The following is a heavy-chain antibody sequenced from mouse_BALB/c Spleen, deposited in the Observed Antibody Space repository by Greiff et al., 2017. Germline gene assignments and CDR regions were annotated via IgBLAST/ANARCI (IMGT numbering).Heavy chain of an antibody. CDR3: ARGFTTAGYYAMDY. D-gene: IGHD1-2*01. CDR2: ISSGGST. CDR1: GFTFSSYA. V-gene: IGHV5-6-5*01. J-gene: IGHJ4*01. Sequence: EVMLVESGGGLVKPGGSLKLSCAASGFTFSSYAMSWVRQTPEKRLEWVASISSGGSTYYPDSVKGRFTISRDNARNILYLQMSSLRSEDTAMYYCARGFTTAGYYAMDYWGQGTSVTVSS.